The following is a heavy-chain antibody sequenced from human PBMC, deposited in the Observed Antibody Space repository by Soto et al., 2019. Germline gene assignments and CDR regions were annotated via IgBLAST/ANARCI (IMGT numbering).Heavy chain of an antibody. CDR3: ARDPYGRRGVVTYYHYYYMDV. V-gene: IGHV1-3*01. CDR2: INAGNGNT. Sequence: QVQLVQSGAEVKKPGASVKVSCKASGYTFTSYAMHWVRQAPGQRLEWMGWINAGNGNTKYSQKFQGRVTITRDTSASTAYMELSSLRSEDTAVYYCARDPYGRRGVVTYYHYYYMDVWGKGTTVTVSS. D-gene: IGHD2-21*02. CDR1: GYTFTSYA. J-gene: IGHJ6*03.